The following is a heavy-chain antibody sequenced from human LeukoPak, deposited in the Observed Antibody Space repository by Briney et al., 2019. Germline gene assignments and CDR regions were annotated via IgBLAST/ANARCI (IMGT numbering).Heavy chain of an antibody. V-gene: IGHV3-9*03. Sequence: GGSLRLSCAASGFTFDDYAMHWVRQAPGKGLEWVSGISWNSGSIVYADSVKGRFTIPRDNAKNSLYLQMNSLRAEDMALYYCARSGYCSGGSCYPFDYWGQGTLVTVSS. D-gene: IGHD2-15*01. CDR2: ISWNSGSI. CDR1: GFTFDDYA. J-gene: IGHJ4*02. CDR3: ARSGYCSGGSCYPFDY.